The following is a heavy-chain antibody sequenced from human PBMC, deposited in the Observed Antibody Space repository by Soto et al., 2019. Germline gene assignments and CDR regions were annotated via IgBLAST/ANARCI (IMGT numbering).Heavy chain of an antibody. CDR2: VRGNGDPP. D-gene: IGHD5-12*01. Sequence: GGSLRLSCSASGFTFSSYAMHWVRQAPGKGLEYVSGVRGNGDPPFYADSVKGRFTISRDNSKNTLYLQMSSLSADDTAVYYCVKTRGGNNFDFFDWGQGALVTVSS. J-gene: IGHJ4*02. CDR3: VKTRGGNNFDFFD. V-gene: IGHV3-64D*06. CDR1: GFTFSSYA.